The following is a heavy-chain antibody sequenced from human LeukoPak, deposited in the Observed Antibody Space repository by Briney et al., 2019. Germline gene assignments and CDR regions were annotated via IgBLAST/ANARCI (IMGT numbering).Heavy chain of an antibody. CDR2: ISAGGSLK. J-gene: IGHJ3*02. CDR1: GFSFSGHS. V-gene: IGHV3-11*01. Sequence: PGGSLRLSCAASGFSFSGHSMTWIRQAPGKGLEFISYISAGGSLKYSADSVRGRFTISRDNAGNSLYLQMNSVRAEDTAVCYCARDSLGCGGDCYTFDNWGQGILVTVSS. D-gene: IGHD2-21*02. CDR3: ARDSLGCGGDCYTFDN.